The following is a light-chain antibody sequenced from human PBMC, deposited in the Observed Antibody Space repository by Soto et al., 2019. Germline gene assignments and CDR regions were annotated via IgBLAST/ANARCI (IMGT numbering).Light chain of an antibody. V-gene: IGLV2-14*01. CDR2: EID. CDR3: SAYRRGIIV. J-gene: IGLJ2*01. Sequence: QSALTQPASVSGSPGQSITISCTGTNNDVGGHMYVSWYQHQAGKVPKLIIYEIDNRPSGVSDRFSGSKSGNTAFLTISGLQAEDEAAYYCSAYRRGIIVFGGGTKVTVL. CDR1: NNDVGGHMY.